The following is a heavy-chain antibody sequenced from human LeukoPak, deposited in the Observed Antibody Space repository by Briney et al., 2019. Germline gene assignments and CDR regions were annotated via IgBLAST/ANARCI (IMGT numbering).Heavy chain of an antibody. V-gene: IGHV3-74*01. CDR2: INSDGSTT. J-gene: IGHJ4*02. CDR1: GFTFSSYW. Sequence: GGSLRLSCAASGFTFSSYWMHWARHAPGKGLVWVSRINSDGSTTNYADSVKGRFTISRDNAKNTLYLQMNSLSAEDTAVYYCARGGRYSYASFDYWGQGTLVTVSS. CDR3: ARGGRYSYASFDY. D-gene: IGHD5-18*01.